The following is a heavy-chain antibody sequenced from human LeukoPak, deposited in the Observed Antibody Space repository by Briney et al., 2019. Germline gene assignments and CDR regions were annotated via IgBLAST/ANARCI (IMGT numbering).Heavy chain of an antibody. CDR3: ARDYYDSSGELEGYDY. CDR1: GFTFSYT. Sequence: GGSLRLSCAASGFTFSYTMHWVRQAPGKGLEWVAIISYDGSDKYYADSVKGRFTISRDNSKNTLYLQMNSLRAEDTAVYYCARDYYDSSGELEGYDYWGQGTLVTVSS. CDR2: ISYDGSDK. D-gene: IGHD3-22*01. V-gene: IGHV3-30*04. J-gene: IGHJ4*02.